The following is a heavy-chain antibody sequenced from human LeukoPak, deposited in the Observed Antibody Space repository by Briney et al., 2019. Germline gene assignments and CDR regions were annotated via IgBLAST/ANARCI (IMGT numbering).Heavy chain of an antibody. V-gene: IGHV3-74*01. D-gene: IGHD5-12*01. CDR2: INSDGSTT. CDR1: GFTFSSYW. CDR3: ARESYSGGFDY. J-gene: IGHJ4*02. Sequence: GGSLRLSCAASGFTFSSYWMHWVRRAPGKGLAWVSRINSDGSTTSYADSVRGRFTISRDNAKNTLYVQMNSLRAEDTAVYYCARESYSGGFDYWGQGTLVTVSS.